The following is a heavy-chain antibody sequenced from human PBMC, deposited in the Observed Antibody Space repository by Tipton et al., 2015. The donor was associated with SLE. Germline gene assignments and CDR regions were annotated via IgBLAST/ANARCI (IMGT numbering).Heavy chain of an antibody. CDR2: IYKTGHT. CDR3: ATSHERHSSGCTFDY. J-gene: IGHJ4*02. D-gene: IGHD6-19*01. Sequence: TLSPTCTVSGGSISSGNYYWNWIRQHPGKGLEWLGHIYKTGHTYYNPSLESRISMSIHTSYNDFSLKLNSVTAADTAVYYCATSHERHSSGCTFDYWGQGTLVTVSS. V-gene: IGHV4-31*03. CDR1: GGSISSGNYY.